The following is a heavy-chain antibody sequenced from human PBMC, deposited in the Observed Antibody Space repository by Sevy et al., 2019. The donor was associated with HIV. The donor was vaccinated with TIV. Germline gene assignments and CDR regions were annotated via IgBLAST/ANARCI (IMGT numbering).Heavy chain of an antibody. J-gene: IGHJ4*02. CDR2: ISNSGTTI. CDR1: GFIFSSYE. Sequence: GGSLRLSCAASGFIFSSYEMNWVRQAPGKGLEWVSYISNSGTTIYYSDSVKGRFTISRDNARNSLYLQMNSLRAEDMAVYYCARDLPPSATTVAHFDCWGQGTLVTVSS. V-gene: IGHV3-48*03. D-gene: IGHD4-17*01. CDR3: ARDLPPSATTVAHFDC.